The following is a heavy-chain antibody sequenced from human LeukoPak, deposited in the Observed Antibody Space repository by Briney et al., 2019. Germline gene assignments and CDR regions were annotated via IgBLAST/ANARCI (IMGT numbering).Heavy chain of an antibody. Sequence: QPGGSLRLSCAASGFTFSSYAMSWVRQAPGKGLEWVSAISGSGGSTYYADSVKGRFTISRDNSKNTLYLQMNSLRAEDTAVYYCAKDGVEYCGGDCPFDYWGQGTLVTVPS. D-gene: IGHD2-21*02. J-gene: IGHJ4*02. CDR3: AKDGVEYCGGDCPFDY. CDR2: ISGSGGST. CDR1: GFTFSSYA. V-gene: IGHV3-23*01.